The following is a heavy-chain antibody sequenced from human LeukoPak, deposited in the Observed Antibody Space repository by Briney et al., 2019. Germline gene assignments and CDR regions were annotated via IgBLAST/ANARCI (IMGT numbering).Heavy chain of an antibody. CDR2: IYYSGST. V-gene: IGHV4-31*03. CDR3: ARVETGYDILTGYYIGGAAYFDY. D-gene: IGHD3-9*01. J-gene: IGHJ4*02. Sequence: SETLSLTCTVSGGSISSGGYYWSWIRQHPGKGLEWIGYIYYSGSTYYNPSLKSRVTISVDTSKYQFSLKLSSVTAADTAVYYCARVETGYDILTGYYIGGAAYFDYWGQGTLVTVSS. CDR1: GGSISSGGYY.